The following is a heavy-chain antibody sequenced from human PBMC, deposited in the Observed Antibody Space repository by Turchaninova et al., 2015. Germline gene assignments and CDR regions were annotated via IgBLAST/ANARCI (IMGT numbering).Heavy chain of an antibody. CDR1: GFTLSSKE. CDR2: ISSSGSTI. J-gene: IGHJ6*02. CDR3: ARAPRVVVPAAMDV. D-gene: IGHD2-2*01. V-gene: IGHV3-48*03. Sequence: EVQLVASGGGLVQPGGALRLSCAAFGFTLSSKEMNWGRQAPGKGLEWVSYISSSGSTIYYADSVKGRFTISRDNAKNSLYLQMNSLRAEDTAVYYCARAPRVVVPAAMDVWGQGTTVTVSS.